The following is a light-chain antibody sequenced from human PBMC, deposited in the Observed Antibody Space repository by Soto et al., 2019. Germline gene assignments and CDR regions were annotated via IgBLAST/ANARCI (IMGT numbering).Light chain of an antibody. CDR2: DAS. V-gene: IGKV3-11*01. J-gene: IGKJ5*01. CDR1: QSVSSY. Sequence: EIVLTQSPAALSLSPRERATLSCMASQSVSSYLAWYQQKPGQAPRLLIYDASNRATGIPARFSGSGSGTDFTLTISSLEPEDFAVYYCQQRSVWPITFGQGTRLEIK. CDR3: QQRSVWPIT.